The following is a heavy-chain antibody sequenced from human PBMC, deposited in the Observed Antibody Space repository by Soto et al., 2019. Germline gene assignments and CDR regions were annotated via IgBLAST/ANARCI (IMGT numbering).Heavy chain of an antibody. V-gene: IGHV3-21*01. CDR2: ISSSSSYI. CDR1: GFTFSSYS. D-gene: IGHD3-10*01. J-gene: IGHJ4*02. Sequence: LILSCAASGFTFSSYSMNWVRQAPGKGLEWVSSISSSSSYIYYADSVKGRFTISRDNAKNSLYLQMNSLRAEDTAVYYCARDRRGVGSFDYWGQGTMVTVSS. CDR3: ARDRRGVGSFDY.